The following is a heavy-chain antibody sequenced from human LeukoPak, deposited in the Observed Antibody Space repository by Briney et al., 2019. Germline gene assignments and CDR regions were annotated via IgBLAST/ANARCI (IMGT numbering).Heavy chain of an antibody. V-gene: IGHV3-23*01. CDR3: AKLPREYCSSTSCPNWFDT. D-gene: IGHD2-2*01. J-gene: IGHJ5*02. Sequence: GGSLRLSCAASGFTFSSYAMTWVRQAPGKGLEWVSALSASGGTTYYADSVKGRFTTSRDNSKNTLYLQMNSLRAEDTAVYYCAKLPREYCSSTSCPNWFDTWGQGTLVTVSS. CDR2: LSASGGTT. CDR1: GFTFSSYA.